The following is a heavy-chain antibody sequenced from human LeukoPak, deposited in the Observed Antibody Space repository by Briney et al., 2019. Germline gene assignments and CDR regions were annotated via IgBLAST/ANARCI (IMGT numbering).Heavy chain of an antibody. Sequence: GGSLRLSCAASGFTFSSYAMSWVRQAPGKGLEWVSAISGSGGSTYYADSVKGRFTISRDNSKNTLYLQMNSLRAEDTAVYYCAKEYYYGSGSYPQEDDAFDIWGQGTMVTVSS. CDR2: ISGSGGST. J-gene: IGHJ3*02. CDR1: GFTFSSYA. D-gene: IGHD3-10*01. CDR3: AKEYYYGSGSYPQEDDAFDI. V-gene: IGHV3-23*01.